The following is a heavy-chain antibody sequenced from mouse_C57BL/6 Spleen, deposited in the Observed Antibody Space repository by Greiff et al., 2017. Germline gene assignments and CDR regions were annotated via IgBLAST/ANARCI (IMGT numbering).Heavy chain of an antibody. D-gene: IGHD1-1*01. V-gene: IGHV1-72*01. CDR3: ARGGYYYGSSPFDY. Sequence: QVQLKQPGAELVKPGASVKLSCKASGYTFTSYWMHWVKQRPGRGLEWIGRIAPNSGGTKYNEKFKSKATLTVDKPSSAAYMQLSSLTSEDSAVYYGARGGYYYGSSPFDYWGQGTTLTVSS. CDR1: GYTFTSYW. J-gene: IGHJ2*01. CDR2: IAPNSGGT.